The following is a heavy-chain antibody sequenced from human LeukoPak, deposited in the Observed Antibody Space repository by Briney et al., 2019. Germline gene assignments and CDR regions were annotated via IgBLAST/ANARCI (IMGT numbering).Heavy chain of an antibody. CDR1: GYTFTSYY. Sequence: WASVKVSCKASGYTFTSYYMHWVRQAPGQGLEWMGGIIPILGTANYAQKFQGRVTITADESTSTAYMELSSLRSEDTAVYYCARIMLSWREFDCWGQGTLVTVSS. CDR2: IIPILGTA. CDR3: ARIMLSWREFDC. D-gene: IGHD1-26*01. V-gene: IGHV1-69*13. J-gene: IGHJ4*02.